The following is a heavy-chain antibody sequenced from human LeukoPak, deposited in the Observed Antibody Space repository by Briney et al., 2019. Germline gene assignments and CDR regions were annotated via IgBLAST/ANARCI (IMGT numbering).Heavy chain of an antibody. J-gene: IGHJ5*02. CDR3: AKDISSSGWYVPNWFDP. D-gene: IGHD6-19*01. CDR2: IKQDGSEK. CDR1: GFTFSSYW. Sequence: PGGSLRLSCAASGFTFSSYWMSWVRQAPGKGLEWVANIKQDGSEKYYVDSVKGRFTISRDNSKNTPYLQMNSLRAEDTAVYYCAKDISSSGWYVPNWFDPWGQGTLVTVSS. V-gene: IGHV3-7*03.